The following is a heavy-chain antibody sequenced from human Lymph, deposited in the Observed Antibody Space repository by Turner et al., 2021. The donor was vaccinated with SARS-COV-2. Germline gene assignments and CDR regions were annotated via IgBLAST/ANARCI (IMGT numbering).Heavy chain of an antibody. D-gene: IGHD1-26*01. V-gene: IGHV1-8*02. CDR2: MNPNSGNT. Sequence: QVQLVQSGAEVKKPGASAKVSCKAPGDTFTSYDINGVRQATGQRRERRGRMNPNSGNTGYAQKFQSRVTMPSNTSKSTTYMELSSLSSEDTAVYYCGGGRYSGGEMDVWGQGTTVTVSS. CDR3: GGGRYSGGEMDV. J-gene: IGHJ6*02. CDR1: GDTFTSYD.